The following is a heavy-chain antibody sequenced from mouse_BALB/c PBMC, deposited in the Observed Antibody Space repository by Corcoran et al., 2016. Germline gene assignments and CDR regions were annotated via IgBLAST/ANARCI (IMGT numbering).Heavy chain of an antibody. V-gene: IGHV5-17*01. CDR2: ISYDGSNK. D-gene: IGHD1-1*01. CDR1: GFTFSSYG. Sequence: VQLVESGGGVVQPGRSLRLSCAASGFTFSSYGMHWVRQAPGKGLEWVAVISYDGSNKYYADSVKGRFTISRDNSKNTLYLQMNSLRAEDTAVYYCAKDSVGEYGMDVWGQGTTVTVSS. J-gene: IGHJ1*01. CDR3: AKDSVGEYGMDV.